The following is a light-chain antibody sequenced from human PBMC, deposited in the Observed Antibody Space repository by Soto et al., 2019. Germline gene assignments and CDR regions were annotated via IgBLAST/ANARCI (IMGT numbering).Light chain of an antibody. V-gene: IGLV1-51*02. Sequence: QSALTQPPSVSAAPGQKVTISCSGSSSNIGSKSVSWYQQLPGTAPTVLICESDKRPSGIPDRFSGSKSGTSATLGITGLQTEDEADYYCGAWDNSLSAYVFGTGTKLTVL. CDR1: SSNIGSKS. CDR2: ESD. J-gene: IGLJ1*01. CDR3: GAWDNSLSAYV.